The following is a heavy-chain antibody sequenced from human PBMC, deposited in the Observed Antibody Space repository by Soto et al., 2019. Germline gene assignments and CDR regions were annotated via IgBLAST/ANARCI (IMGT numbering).Heavy chain of an antibody. D-gene: IGHD3-9*01. Sequence: EVQLLESGGGLVQPGGSLRLSCAASGFTFSSYAMTWVRQAPGKGLEWVSSISGSGDSAYYADSVRGRFTISRDNSTNTLYLKMSSMRAEDTAVYYCAKEGYFGYYYGLDVWGQGTTVTVSS. J-gene: IGHJ6*02. CDR3: AKEGYFGYYYGLDV. V-gene: IGHV3-23*01. CDR2: ISGSGDSA. CDR1: GFTFSSYA.